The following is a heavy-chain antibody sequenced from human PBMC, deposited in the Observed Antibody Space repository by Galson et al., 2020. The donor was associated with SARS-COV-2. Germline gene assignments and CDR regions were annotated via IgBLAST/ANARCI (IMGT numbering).Heavy chain of an antibody. CDR2: IYWDDDK. Sequence: KMSGPTLVKPTQTLTLTCTFSGFSLSTSGAGVGWIRQPPGKALEWLALIYWDDDKRYSPSLKSRLTITKDTSKNQVVLTMTNMDPVDTATYYCAHSFYDTAMASWFDYWGQGTLVTVSS. D-gene: IGHD5-18*01. V-gene: IGHV2-5*02. J-gene: IGHJ4*02. CDR1: GFSLSTSGAG. CDR3: AHSFYDTAMASWFDY.